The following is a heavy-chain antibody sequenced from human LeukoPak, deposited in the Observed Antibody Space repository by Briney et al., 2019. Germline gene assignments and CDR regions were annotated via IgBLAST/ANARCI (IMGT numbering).Heavy chain of an antibody. V-gene: IGHV4-4*07. CDR2: IYSSGST. J-gene: IGHJ4*02. Sequence: SETLSLTCTVSNGSISIYFWSWIRQPAGKGLEWIGRIYSSGSTDYNPSLKSLVTMSVDTSKNQFSLKLTSVTAADTAVYYCARYSSSSKFDYWGQGTLVTVSS. CDR3: ARYSSSSKFDY. D-gene: IGHD6-6*01. CDR1: NGSISIYF.